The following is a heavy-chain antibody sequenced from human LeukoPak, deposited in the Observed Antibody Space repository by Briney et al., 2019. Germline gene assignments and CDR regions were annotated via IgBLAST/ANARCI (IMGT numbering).Heavy chain of an antibody. CDR2: ISSSGSTI. D-gene: IGHD5-18*01. CDR1: GFTFSDYY. J-gene: IGHJ2*01. Sequence: PGGSLRLSCAASGFTFSDYYMSWIRQAPGKGLEWVSYISSSGSTIYYADSVKGRFTISRDNAKNSLYLQMNSLRAEDTAVYYCARDEGWIPNRWYFDLWGRGTLVTVSS. V-gene: IGHV3-11*01. CDR3: ARDEGWIPNRWYFDL.